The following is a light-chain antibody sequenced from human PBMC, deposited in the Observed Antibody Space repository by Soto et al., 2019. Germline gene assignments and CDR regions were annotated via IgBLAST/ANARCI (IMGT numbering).Light chain of an antibody. Sequence: EIVLTQSPGTLSLSVGERVTLSCRASQSVSSYLAWYQQTPGQAPRLLIYDTSNRATGTPDRFSGSGSGTDFTLTMSRLEPEDFTVYYCQQYGSSPLTCGGGTTVEIK. V-gene: IGKV3-20*01. CDR2: DTS. J-gene: IGKJ4*01. CDR1: QSVSSY. CDR3: QQYGSSPLT.